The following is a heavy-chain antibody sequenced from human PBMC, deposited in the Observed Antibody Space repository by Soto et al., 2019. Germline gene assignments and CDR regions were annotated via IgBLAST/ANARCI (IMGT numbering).Heavy chain of an antibody. J-gene: IGHJ4*02. CDR2: ISGSGADI. D-gene: IGHD6-13*01. CDR1: GFTFSSYA. V-gene: IGHV3-23*01. CDR3: ARDRERDAWYEDY. Sequence: EVQLLESGGGLVQPGGSLRLSCAASGFTFSSYAMNWVRQAPGKGLEWVSVISGSGADIYYGDSVKGRFTVSRDNSKNTLYLQVNSLGAEDTAVYYCARDRERDAWYEDYWGQGTLVTVSS.